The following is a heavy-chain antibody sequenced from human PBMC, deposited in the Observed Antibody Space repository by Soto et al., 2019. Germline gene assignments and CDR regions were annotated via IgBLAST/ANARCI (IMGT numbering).Heavy chain of an antibody. V-gene: IGHV3-7*01. D-gene: IGHD6-13*01. J-gene: IGHJ4*02. CDR2: INHDGTEK. CDR1: GFTLSSYW. CDR3: ARTIGGAAAF. Sequence: EVQLVESGGGLVQPGGSLRLSCAASGFTLSSYWMHWVRQTPGKGLEWVADINHDGTEKYYADCVKGRFTISRDNAQNSLYLQMSSLRAEDTAVYFCARTIGGAAAFWGQGTLVTVSS.